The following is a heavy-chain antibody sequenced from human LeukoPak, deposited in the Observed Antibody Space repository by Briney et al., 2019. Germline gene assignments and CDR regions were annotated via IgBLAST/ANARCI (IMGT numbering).Heavy chain of an antibody. CDR3: ARSPRGAAAEYY. Sequence: SETLSLTCTVSGGSISSYYWSWIRQPPGKGLEWIGEINHSGSTNYNPSLKGRVTISVDTSENQFSLKLSSVTAADTAVYYCARSPRGAAAEYYWGQGTLVTVSS. J-gene: IGHJ4*02. CDR1: GGSISSYY. D-gene: IGHD6-13*01. V-gene: IGHV4-34*01. CDR2: INHSGST.